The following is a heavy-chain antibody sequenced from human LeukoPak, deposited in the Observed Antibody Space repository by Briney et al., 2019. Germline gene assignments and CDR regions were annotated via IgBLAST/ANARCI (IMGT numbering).Heavy chain of an antibody. D-gene: IGHD5-18*01. CDR1: GGSISNYY. CDR3: ARARGYSYGHNFDY. J-gene: IGHJ4*02. V-gene: IGHV4-59*01. Sequence: SETLSLTCTVSGGSISNYYWSWIRQPPGKGLEWIGYIYYSGSTNYNPSLKSRVTISVDTSKNQFSLKLSSVTAADTAVYYCARARGYSYGHNFDYWGQGTLVTVSS. CDR2: IYYSGST.